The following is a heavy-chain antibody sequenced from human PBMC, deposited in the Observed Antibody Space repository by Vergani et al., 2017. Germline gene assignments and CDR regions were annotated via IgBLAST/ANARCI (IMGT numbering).Heavy chain of an antibody. CDR1: GASIRSSNYY. CDR3: ARHSXVEWLVKLGWIDP. Sequence: QLQLQESGPGLVKPSATLSLTCSVSGASIRSSNYYWGWIRQPPGKVLEWITSIYYSGSTYYNPSLKSRVTISVDTSKNQFSLKLISVTAADTAVYFCARHSXVEWLVKLGWIDPWGQGSLVTVSS. V-gene: IGHV4-39*01. D-gene: IGHD6-19*01. J-gene: IGHJ5*02. CDR2: IYYSGST.